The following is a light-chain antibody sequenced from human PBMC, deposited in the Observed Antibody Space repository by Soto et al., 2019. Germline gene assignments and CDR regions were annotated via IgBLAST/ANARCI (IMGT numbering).Light chain of an antibody. J-gene: IGKJ4*01. Sequence: DIILTQSPATVSVSPGDRATLSCRASRSVSTNLAWYQHKHGQAPRLLIYGASTRVTDIPPRFSGSGSGTEFTLTINYLNSEDSGVYYCQQYEKTVPPVTFGGGTKVEI. V-gene: IGKV3-15*01. CDR1: RSVSTN. CDR3: QQYEKTVPPVT. CDR2: GAS.